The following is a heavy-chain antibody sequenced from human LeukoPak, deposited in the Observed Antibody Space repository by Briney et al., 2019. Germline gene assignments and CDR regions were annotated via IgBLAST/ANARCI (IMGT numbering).Heavy chain of an antibody. V-gene: IGHV3-30*18. CDR3: AKGVYTGSAYFDY. CDR2: ISYDSNKK. Sequence: PGGSLRLSCAASGFTFSSYGIHWVRQAPGKGLDXXAAISYDSNKKYYADSVKGRFTISRDNSKNTLYLQMNSLRAEDTAVYYCAKGVYTGSAYFDYWGQGTLVTVSS. CDR1: GFTFSSYG. D-gene: IGHD5-12*01. J-gene: IGHJ4*02.